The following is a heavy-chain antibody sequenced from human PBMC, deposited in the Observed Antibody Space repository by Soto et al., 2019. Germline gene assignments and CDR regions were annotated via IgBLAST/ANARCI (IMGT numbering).Heavy chain of an antibody. D-gene: IGHD3-10*01. Sequence: SETLSLTCTVSGGSISSSSYYWGWIRQPPGKGLEWIGSIYYSGSTYYNPFLKSRVTISVDTSKNQFSLKLSSVTAADTAVYYCASRVYGSGSYYNEDWFDPWGQGTLVTVSS. CDR2: IYYSGST. CDR3: ASRVYGSGSYYNEDWFDP. J-gene: IGHJ5*02. V-gene: IGHV4-39*01. CDR1: GGSISSSSYY.